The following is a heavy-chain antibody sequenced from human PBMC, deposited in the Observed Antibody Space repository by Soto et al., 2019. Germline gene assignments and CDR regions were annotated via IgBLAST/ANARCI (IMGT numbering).Heavy chain of an antibody. J-gene: IGHJ3*02. D-gene: IGHD5-18*01. CDR1: GYSFTSYW. Sequence: GESLKISCKGSGYSFTSYWIGWVRQMPGKGLEWMGIIYPGDSDTRYSPSFQGQVTISADKSISTAYLQWSSLKASDTAMYYCARGARDTAMAAAFDIWGQGTMVTVSS. V-gene: IGHV5-51*01. CDR3: ARGARDTAMAAAFDI. CDR2: IYPGDSDT.